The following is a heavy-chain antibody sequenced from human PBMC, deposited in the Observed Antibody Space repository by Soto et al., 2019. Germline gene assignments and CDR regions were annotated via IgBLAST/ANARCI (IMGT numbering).Heavy chain of an antibody. D-gene: IGHD5-18*01. CDR2: ISGGGGST. CDR3: ARENTYGQEAFEY. CDR1: GFTFSNYG. V-gene: IGHV3-23*01. Sequence: EVQLLESGGGLAQPGGSLRLSCAASGFTFSNYGTSWVRQAPGKGLEWVSTISGGGGSTYYADSVKGRFAISRDNSKSTFYLQMNSLRADDTAVYYCARENTYGQEAFEYWGQGTRVTVSA. J-gene: IGHJ4*02.